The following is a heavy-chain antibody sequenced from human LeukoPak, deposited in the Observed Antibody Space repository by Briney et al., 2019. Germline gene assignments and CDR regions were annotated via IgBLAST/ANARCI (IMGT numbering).Heavy chain of an antibody. Sequence: GGSLRLSCAPSGFTFSSYAMHWGRQAPGKGLEGVAVISYDGINKYYADSVRGRFTISRDNAKNSLYLQMNSLRAEDTAVYYCARVYYDSSGYAFDIWGQGTMVTVSS. CDR3: ARVYYDSSGYAFDI. CDR1: GFTFSSYA. V-gene: IGHV3-30-3*01. J-gene: IGHJ3*02. CDR2: ISYDGINK. D-gene: IGHD3-22*01.